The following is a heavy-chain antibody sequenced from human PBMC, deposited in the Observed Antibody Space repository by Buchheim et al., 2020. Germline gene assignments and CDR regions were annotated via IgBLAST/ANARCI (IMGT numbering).Heavy chain of an antibody. D-gene: IGHD6-13*01. CDR1: GFTFSSYG. Sequence: QVQLVESGGGVVQPGRSLRLSCAASGFTFSSYGMHWVRQAPGKGLEWVAVISYDGSNKYYADSVKGRFTISSDNSKNTLYLQMNSLRAEDTAVYYCAKETGSWNYYYYGMDVWGQGTT. CDR2: ISYDGSNK. V-gene: IGHV3-30*18. J-gene: IGHJ6*02. CDR3: AKETGSWNYYYYGMDV.